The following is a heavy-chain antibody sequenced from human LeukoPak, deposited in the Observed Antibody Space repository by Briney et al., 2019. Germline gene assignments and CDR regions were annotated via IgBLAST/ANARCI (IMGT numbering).Heavy chain of an antibody. Sequence: SVKVSFKASGGTFSSYAISWVRQAPGQGLEWMGGIIPIFGTANYAQKFQGRVTITTDESTSTAYMELSSLRSEDTAVYYCASHLAGQALFYWGQGTLVTVSS. J-gene: IGHJ4*02. CDR3: ASHLAGQALFY. CDR2: IIPIFGTA. CDR1: GGTFSSYA. V-gene: IGHV1-69*05.